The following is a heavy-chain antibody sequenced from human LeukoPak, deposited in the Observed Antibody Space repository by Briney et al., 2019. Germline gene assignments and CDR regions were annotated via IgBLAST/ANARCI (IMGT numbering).Heavy chain of an antibody. Sequence: GASVKVSCKASGYTFTGYYMHWVRQAPGQGLEWMGWINPNSGGTNYAQKFQGRVTMTRDTSISTAYMELRSLRSDDTAVYYCARDGRGLLWFGETFDYWGQGTLVTVSS. CDR3: ARDGRGLLWFGETFDY. CDR2: INPNSGGT. D-gene: IGHD3-10*01. V-gene: IGHV1-2*02. CDR1: GYTFTGYY. J-gene: IGHJ4*02.